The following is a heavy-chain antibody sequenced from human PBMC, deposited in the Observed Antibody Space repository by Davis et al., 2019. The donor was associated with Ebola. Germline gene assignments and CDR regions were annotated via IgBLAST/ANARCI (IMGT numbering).Heavy chain of an antibody. CDR3: ARVNYYDSSHRD. V-gene: IGHV4-39*07. J-gene: IGHJ4*02. CDR1: GGSISSSSYY. CDR2: INHSGST. Sequence: GSLRLSCTVSGGSISSSSYYWSWIRQPPGKGLEWIGEINHSGSTNYNPSLKSRVTISVDTSKNQFSLKLSSVTAADTAVYYCARVNYYDSSHRDWGQGTLVTVSS. D-gene: IGHD3-22*01.